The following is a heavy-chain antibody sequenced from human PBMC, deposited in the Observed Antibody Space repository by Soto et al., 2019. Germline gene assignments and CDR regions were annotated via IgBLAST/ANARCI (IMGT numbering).Heavy chain of an antibody. D-gene: IGHD3-3*01. CDR2: IIPILGIA. CDR3: ARDSDFCSGYYYYYYYMDV. CDR1: GGTFSSYT. J-gene: IGHJ6*03. Sequence: GASVKVSCKASGGTFSSYTISWVRQAPGQGLEWMGRIIPILGIANYAQKFQGRVTITADKSTSTAYMELSSLRSEDTAVYYCARDSDFCSGYYYYYYYMDVWGKGTTVTVSS. V-gene: IGHV1-69*04.